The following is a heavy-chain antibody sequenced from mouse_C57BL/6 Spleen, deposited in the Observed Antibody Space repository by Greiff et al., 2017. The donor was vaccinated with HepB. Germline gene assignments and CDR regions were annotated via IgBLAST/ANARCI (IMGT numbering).Heavy chain of an antibody. CDR1: GYSITSGYD. Sequence: DVMLVESGPGMVKPSQSLSLTCTVTGYSITSGYDWHWIRHFPGNKLEWMGYISYSGSTNYNPSLKSRISITHDTSKNHFFLKLNSVTTEDTATYYCARDQLQGWFAYWGQGTLVTVSA. J-gene: IGHJ3*01. V-gene: IGHV3-1*01. D-gene: IGHD1-1*01. CDR3: ARDQLQGWFAY. CDR2: ISYSGST.